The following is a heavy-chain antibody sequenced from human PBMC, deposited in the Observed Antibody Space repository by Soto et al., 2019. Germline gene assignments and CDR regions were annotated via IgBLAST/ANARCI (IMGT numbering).Heavy chain of an antibody. CDR3: AKALFDYGDYVGYYYYMDV. J-gene: IGHJ6*03. V-gene: IGHV3-30*18. CDR2: ISDDGSNK. CDR1: GFTFSSYA. D-gene: IGHD4-17*01. Sequence: GGSLRLSCTASGFTFSSYAIHWVRQAPGKGLEWVAVISDDGSNKYYADSVKGRFTISRDNSKNTLFLQMNSLRAEDTAVYYCAKALFDYGDYVGYYYYMDVWGKGTTVTVSS.